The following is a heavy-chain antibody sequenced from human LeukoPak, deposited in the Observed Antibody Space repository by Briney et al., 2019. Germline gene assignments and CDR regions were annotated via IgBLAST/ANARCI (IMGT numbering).Heavy chain of an antibody. V-gene: IGHV3-33*01. CDR2: IWYDGSNK. Sequence: GGSLRLSCAASGFTFSSYGMHWVRQAPGKGLEWVAVIWYDGSNKYYADSVKGRFTISRDNSKNTLYLQMNSLRAEDTAVYYCAGDGGRGVTYSSGYYPQGYFDYWGQGTLVTVSS. CDR3: AGDGGRGVTYSSGYYPQGYFDY. D-gene: IGHD3-22*01. J-gene: IGHJ4*02. CDR1: GFTFSSYG.